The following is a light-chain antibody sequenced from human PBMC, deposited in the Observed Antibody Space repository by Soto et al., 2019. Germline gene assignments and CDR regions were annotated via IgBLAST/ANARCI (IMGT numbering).Light chain of an antibody. Sequence: QSVLTQPPSASGTPGQRVTISCSGSSSNIGSNTVNGYQQLPGTAPKLLIYSNNQRPSGVPDGFSGAKSGTSASLAISGLQYEDEADYYCAAWDDSLNGPVFGGGTKLTFL. CDR2: SNN. CDR1: SSNIGSNT. V-gene: IGLV1-44*01. J-gene: IGLJ2*01. CDR3: AAWDDSLNGPV.